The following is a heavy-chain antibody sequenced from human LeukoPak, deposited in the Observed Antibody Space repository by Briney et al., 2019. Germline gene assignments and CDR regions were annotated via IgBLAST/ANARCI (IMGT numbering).Heavy chain of an antibody. V-gene: IGHV4-34*01. Sequence: PSETLSLTCAVYGGSFSGYYWSWIRQPPEKGLEWIGEINHSGSTNYNPSLKSRVTISVDTSKNQFSLKLSSVTAADTAVYYCARGLIATVTTNYYGMDVWGQGTTVTVSS. D-gene: IGHD4-17*01. CDR2: INHSGST. CDR1: GGSFSGYY. CDR3: ARGLIATVTTNYYGMDV. J-gene: IGHJ6*02.